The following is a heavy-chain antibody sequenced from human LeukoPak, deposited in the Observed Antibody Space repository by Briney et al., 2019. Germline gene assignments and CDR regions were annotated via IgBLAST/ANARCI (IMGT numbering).Heavy chain of an antibody. CDR2: IYYSGST. Sequence: PSETLSLTCAVYGGSFSGYYWSWIRQPPGKGLEWIGYIYYSGSTNYNPSLKSRVTISVNTSKNQFSLKLSSVTAADTAVYYCARRPASSLNWFDPWGQGTLVTVSS. CDR1: GGSFSGYY. J-gene: IGHJ5*02. D-gene: IGHD2-15*01. CDR3: ARRPASSLNWFDP. V-gene: IGHV4-59*08.